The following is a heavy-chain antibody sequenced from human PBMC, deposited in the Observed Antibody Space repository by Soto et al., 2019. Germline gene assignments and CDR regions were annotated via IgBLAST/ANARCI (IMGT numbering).Heavy chain of an antibody. Sequence: GASVKVSCKASGYTFTGYYMHWVRQAPGQGLEWMGWINPNSGGTNYAQKFQGWVTMTRDTSISTAYMELSRLRSDDTAVYYCAVILAGYCSGGSCYSSDAFDVWGQGTIVTVSS. CDR3: AVILAGYCSGGSCYSSDAFDV. CDR1: GYTFTGYY. J-gene: IGHJ3*01. CDR2: INPNSGGT. V-gene: IGHV1-2*04. D-gene: IGHD2-15*01.